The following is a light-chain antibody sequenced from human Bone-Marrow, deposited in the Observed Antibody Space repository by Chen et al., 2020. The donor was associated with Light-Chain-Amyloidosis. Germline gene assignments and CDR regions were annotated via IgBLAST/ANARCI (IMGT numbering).Light chain of an antibody. CDR2: RNN. V-gene: IGLV1-47*01. CDR1: SSNIGPNY. CDR3: AAWDDSLSGWV. Sequence: QSVLTQPPSASGTPGQRVSISCSGSSSNIGPNYVFWYQHLPGSAPKLLIYRNNQWPSGVPDRFSGSKSGTSASLAISGLRSEDEADYYCAAWDDSLSGWVFGGGTRLTVL. J-gene: IGLJ3*02.